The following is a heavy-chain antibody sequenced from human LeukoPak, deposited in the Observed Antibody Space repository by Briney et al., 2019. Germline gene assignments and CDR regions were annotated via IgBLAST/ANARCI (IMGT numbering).Heavy chain of an antibody. D-gene: IGHD3-3*01. Sequence: GGSLRLSCAASGFTFSSYAMSWVRQAPGKGLEWVAVISYDGSNKYYADSVKGRFTISRDNSKNTLYLQMNSLRAEDTAVYYCAKEAQTYYDFWSGYPGGWFDPWGQGTLVTVSS. CDR1: GFTFSSYA. CDR3: AKEAQTYYDFWSGYPGGWFDP. J-gene: IGHJ5*02. V-gene: IGHV3-30*18. CDR2: ISYDGSNK.